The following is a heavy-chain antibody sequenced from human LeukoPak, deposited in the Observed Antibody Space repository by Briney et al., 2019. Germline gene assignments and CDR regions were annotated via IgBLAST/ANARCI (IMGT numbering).Heavy chain of an antibody. D-gene: IGHD6-13*01. CDR2: INHSGST. CDR1: GGSFSAYY. J-gene: IGHJ4*02. CDR3: ARGGSSSPIDY. Sequence: PSETLSLTCAVYGGSFSAYYWRWIRQPPGKGLEWIGEINHSGSTNYNPSLKSRVTISVVTSKNQFSLRLSSVTAADTAVYYCARGGSSSPIDYWGQGTLVTVSS. V-gene: IGHV4-34*01.